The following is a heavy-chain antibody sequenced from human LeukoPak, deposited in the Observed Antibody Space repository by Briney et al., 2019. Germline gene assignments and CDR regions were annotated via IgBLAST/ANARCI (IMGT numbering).Heavy chain of an antibody. CDR3: ASLFCSSTSCSYNWFDP. J-gene: IGHJ5*02. CDR2: MNPNSGNT. V-gene: IGHV1-8*01. CDR1: GYTFTSYD. D-gene: IGHD2-2*01. Sequence: ASVKVFCKASGYTFTSYDINWGRQATGQGLEWMGWMNPNSGNTGYAQKFQGRVTMTRNTSISTAYMELSSLRSEDTAVYYCASLFCSSTSCSYNWFDPWGQGTLVTVSS.